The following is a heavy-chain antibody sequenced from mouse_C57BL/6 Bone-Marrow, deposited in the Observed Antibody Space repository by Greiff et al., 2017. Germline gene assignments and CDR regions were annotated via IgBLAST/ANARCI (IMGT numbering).Heavy chain of an antibody. Sequence: VKVVESGAELVRPGTSVKVSCKASGYAFTNYLIEWVKQRPGQGLEWIGVINPGSGGTNYNEKFKGKATLTADKSSSTAYMQLSSLTSEDSAVYFCARGDYFDYWGQGTTLTVSS. CDR1: GYAFTNYL. V-gene: IGHV1-54*01. J-gene: IGHJ2*01. CDR2: INPGSGGT. CDR3: ARGDYFDY.